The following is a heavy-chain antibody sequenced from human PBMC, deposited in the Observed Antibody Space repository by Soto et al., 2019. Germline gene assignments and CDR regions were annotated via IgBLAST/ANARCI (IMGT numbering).Heavy chain of an antibody. CDR3: ARAPGRATVGAFDI. CDR2: IYSGGST. J-gene: IGHJ3*02. CDR1: GFTVSSNY. Sequence: EVQLVESGGGLIQPGGSLRLSCAASGFTVSSNYMSWVRQAPGKGLEWVSVIYSGGSTYYADSVKGRFTISRDNSKNTLYLQMNSLRAEDTAVYYCARAPGRATVGAFDIWGQVTMVTVSS. V-gene: IGHV3-53*01. D-gene: IGHD1-26*01.